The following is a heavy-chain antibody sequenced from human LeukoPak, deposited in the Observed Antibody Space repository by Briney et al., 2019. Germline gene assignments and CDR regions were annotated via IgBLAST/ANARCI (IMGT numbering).Heavy chain of an antibody. J-gene: IGHJ4*02. Sequence: SQTQSLTCPVSSGSMSSGVYYWSWIRQHPGKGVEWIGYIYYSGSTYYNPSLKSRVTIAVDTSKNQFSLKLSSVTAADTAVYYCARGVRWLQLSYFDYWGQGTLVTVSS. D-gene: IGHD5-24*01. V-gene: IGHV4-31*03. CDR3: ARGVRWLQLSYFDY. CDR2: IYYSGST. CDR1: SGSMSSGVYY.